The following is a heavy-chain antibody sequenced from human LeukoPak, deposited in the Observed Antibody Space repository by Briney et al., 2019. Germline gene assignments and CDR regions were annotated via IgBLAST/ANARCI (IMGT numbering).Heavy chain of an antibody. J-gene: IGHJ4*02. V-gene: IGHV1-46*01. CDR2: INPSGGST. CDR3: ARVWYCGRGSCYYLVY. D-gene: IGHD2-15*01. Sequence: ASVKVSCTASGYTFTIYYMSWVRQAPGQGLEWMGIINPSGGSTSYAQKFQGRVTMTRDTSTSTVYMELSSLRSEDTAVYYCARVWYCGRGSCYYLVYWVQGTLVTVSS. CDR1: GYTFTIYY.